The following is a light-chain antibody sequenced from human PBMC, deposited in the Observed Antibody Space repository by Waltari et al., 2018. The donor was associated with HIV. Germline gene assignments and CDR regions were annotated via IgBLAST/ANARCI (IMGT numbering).Light chain of an antibody. V-gene: IGLV1-44*01. CDR3: CSCPRSVIRYV. CDR1: SSNIGSHT. J-gene: IGLJ1*01. CDR2: NNI. Sequence: QSVLTQPPSASGTPGQRVTISCSGSSSNIGSHTVNWYQQLPGTAPKLHIYNNIQRPSWISSRFAGAKAGNTPALTISGLQAEDEADYYCCSCPRSVIRYVFGTGTKVTVL.